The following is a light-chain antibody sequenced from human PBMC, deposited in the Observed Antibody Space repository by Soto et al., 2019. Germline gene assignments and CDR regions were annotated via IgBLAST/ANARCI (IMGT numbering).Light chain of an antibody. Sequence: EIVLTQSPGTLSLSPGATAILSCRASQSVSNNYLAWFQQKPGQAPRPLIYGSSSRATGIPDRFSGSGSGTDFTLTISRLEPEDFAVYYCHHYGVSPIYTFGPGTKVDFK. CDR3: HHYGVSPIYT. V-gene: IGKV3-20*01. CDR1: QSVSNNY. CDR2: GSS. J-gene: IGKJ3*01.